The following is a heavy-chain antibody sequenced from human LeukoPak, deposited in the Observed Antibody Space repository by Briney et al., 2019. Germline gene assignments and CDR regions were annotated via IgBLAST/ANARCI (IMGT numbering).Heavy chain of an antibody. Sequence: PGGSLRLSCAASGFTFSSYGMHWVRQAPGKGLEWVAVISYDGSNKYYADSVKGRFTISRDNSKNMLYLQMNSLRAEDTAVYYCAKGTTAMVFFDYLGQGTLVTVAS. CDR2: ISYDGSNK. D-gene: IGHD5-18*01. J-gene: IGHJ4*02. V-gene: IGHV3-30*18. CDR3: AKGTTAMVFFDY. CDR1: GFTFSSYG.